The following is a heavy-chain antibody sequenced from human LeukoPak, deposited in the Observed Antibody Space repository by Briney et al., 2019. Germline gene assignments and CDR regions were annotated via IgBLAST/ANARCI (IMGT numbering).Heavy chain of an antibody. Sequence: SETLSLTCTVSGGSISSYYWSWIRQPAGKGLEWIGRIYTSGSTNYNPSLKSRVTVSVDTSKNQFSLKLSSVTAADTAVYYCARDGLILADYYYYYMDVWGKGTTVTVSS. D-gene: IGHD2/OR15-2a*01. CDR3: ARDGLILADYYYYYMDV. CDR1: GGSISSYY. V-gene: IGHV4-4*07. J-gene: IGHJ6*03. CDR2: IYTSGST.